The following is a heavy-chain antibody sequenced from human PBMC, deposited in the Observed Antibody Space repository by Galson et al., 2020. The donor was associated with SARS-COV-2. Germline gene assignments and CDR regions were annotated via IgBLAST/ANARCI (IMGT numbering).Heavy chain of an antibody. CDR1: GYTFTSYG. Sequence: ASVKVSCKASGYTFTSYGISWVRQAPGQGLEWMGWISAYNGNTNYAQKLQGRVTMTTDTSTSTAYMELRSLRSDDTAVYYCARDWLRGGYYYYWDVWGKGTTVTVSS. J-gene: IGHJ6*03. CDR3: ARDWLRGGYYYYWDV. V-gene: IGHV1-18*01. CDR2: ISAYNGNT. D-gene: IGHD3-10*01.